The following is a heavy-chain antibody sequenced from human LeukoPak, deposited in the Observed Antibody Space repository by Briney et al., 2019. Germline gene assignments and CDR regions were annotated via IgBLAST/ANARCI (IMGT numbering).Heavy chain of an antibody. CDR2: IHYTGST. CDR1: GGSINSDY. Sequence: SETLSLTCSVSGGSINSDYWTWIRQPPGKGLECIGYIHYTGSTYYNPSLKSRVTISVDTSKNQFSLKLSSVTAADTAVYYCARVLKGRAPFDYWGQGTLVTVSS. V-gene: IGHV4-59*08. CDR3: ARVLKGRAPFDY. J-gene: IGHJ4*02.